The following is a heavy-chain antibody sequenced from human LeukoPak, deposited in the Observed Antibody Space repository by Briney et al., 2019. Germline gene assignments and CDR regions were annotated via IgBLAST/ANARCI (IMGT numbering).Heavy chain of an antibody. Sequence: GGSLRLSCAASGFTVSSNYMTSVRQAPGKGLEWVAVIWYDGSSKYYADSVKGRFTISRDNSKNTLYLQMNSLRAEDTAVYYCATSREYSGYDPGHWGQGTLVTVSS. CDR2: IWYDGSSK. CDR3: ATSREYSGYDPGH. V-gene: IGHV3-33*08. D-gene: IGHD5-12*01. CDR1: GFTVSSNY. J-gene: IGHJ4*02.